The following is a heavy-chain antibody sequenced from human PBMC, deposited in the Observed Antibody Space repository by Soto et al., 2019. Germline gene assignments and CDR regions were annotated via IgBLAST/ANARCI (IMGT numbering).Heavy chain of an antibody. CDR1: GFTFSSYG. J-gene: IGHJ4*02. CDR3: AKDGAVAGIYFDY. CDR2: ISCDGSNK. Sequence: QVQLVESGGGVVQPGRSLRLSCAASGFTFSSYGMHWVRQAPGKGLEWVAVISCDGSNKYYADSVKGRFTISRDNSKNTLYLQMNSLRAEDTAVYYCAKDGAVAGIYFDYWGQGTLVTVSS. D-gene: IGHD6-19*01. V-gene: IGHV3-30*18.